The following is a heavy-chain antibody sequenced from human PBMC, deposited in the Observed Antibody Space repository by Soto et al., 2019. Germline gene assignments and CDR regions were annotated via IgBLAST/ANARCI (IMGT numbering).Heavy chain of an antibody. Sequence: GGSLRLSCASSGFTCSDYYMSWIRQAPGKGLEWVSYISQSGSTIYYADSVKGRFTISRDNAKNSLYLQMDSLRADDTAVYYCARDHAGDYVHWGQGTLVTVS. CDR2: ISQSGSTI. J-gene: IGHJ4*02. V-gene: IGHV3-11*01. CDR3: ARDHAGDYVH. CDR1: GFTCSDYY. D-gene: IGHD4-17*01.